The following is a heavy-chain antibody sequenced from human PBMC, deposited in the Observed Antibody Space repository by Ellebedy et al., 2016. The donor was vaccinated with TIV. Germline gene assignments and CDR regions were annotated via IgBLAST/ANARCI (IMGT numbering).Heavy chain of an antibody. Sequence: ASVKVSCKASGYTFTKYGISWVRQAPGQGLEWRGWISGYNGDTNYAQKFQGRVTMTTDTSTSTVYMELRSLSFDDTAVYYCTRGFYEKFDPWGQGTLVTVS. CDR1: GYTFTKYG. J-gene: IGHJ5*02. CDR2: ISGYNGDT. D-gene: IGHD5/OR15-5a*01. CDR3: TRGFYEKFDP. V-gene: IGHV1-18*04.